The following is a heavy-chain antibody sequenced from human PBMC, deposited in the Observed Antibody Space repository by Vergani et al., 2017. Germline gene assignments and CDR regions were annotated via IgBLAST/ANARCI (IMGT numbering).Heavy chain of an antibody. CDR2: ISSSSSYI. D-gene: IGHD2-8*02. Sequence: EVQLVESGGGLVKPGGSLRLSCAASGFTFSSYSMNWVRQAPGKGLEWVSSISSSSSYIYYADSVKGRFTISRDNAKNSLYLQMNSLRAEDTAVYYCARDWGDWRYSRYFYNYYMDVWGKGTTVTVSS. J-gene: IGHJ6*03. V-gene: IGHV3-21*01. CDR3: ARDWGDWRYSRYFYNYYMDV. CDR1: GFTFSSYS.